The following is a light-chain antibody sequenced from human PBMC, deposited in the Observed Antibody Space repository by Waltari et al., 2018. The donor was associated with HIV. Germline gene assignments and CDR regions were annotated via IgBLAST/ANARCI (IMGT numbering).Light chain of an antibody. J-gene: IGLJ1*01. Sequence: QSALTQPASVSGSPGQSITISCPGTNSDFGSYDFVPWYQQYPGKAPRLIISDVRNRPSGISSRFSGSKYGYTASLTISGLRAEDEADYFCSSWTSSTTLVFGTGTKVTVL. V-gene: IGLV2-14*01. CDR3: SSWTSSTTLV. CDR1: NSDFGSYDF. CDR2: DVR.